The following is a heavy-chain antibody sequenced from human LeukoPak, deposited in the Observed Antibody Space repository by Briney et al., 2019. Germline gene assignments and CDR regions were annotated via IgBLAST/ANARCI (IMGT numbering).Heavy chain of an antibody. J-gene: IGHJ4*02. CDR2: IYYSGST. CDR1: GGSISNSIYY. V-gene: IGHV4-39*07. Sequence: SETLSLTCTVSGGSISNSIYYWGCIRQPPGKGLQWIGTIYYSGSTYYNPSLKSRVTISVDTSKNQFSLKLSSVTAADTAVYYCARGRGYSDSSGHYIDYWGRGTPVTVSS. D-gene: IGHD3-22*01. CDR3: ARGRGYSDSSGHYIDY.